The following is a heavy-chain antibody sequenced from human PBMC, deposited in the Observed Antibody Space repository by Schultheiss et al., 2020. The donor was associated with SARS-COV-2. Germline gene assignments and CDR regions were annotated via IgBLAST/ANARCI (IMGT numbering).Heavy chain of an antibody. V-gene: IGHV4-31*01. CDR2: IYYSGST. CDR3: ARGVPTPGSGWSTYYFDY. J-gene: IGHJ4*02. D-gene: IGHD6-19*01. CDR1: GGSISSGGYS. Sequence: SETLSLTCAVSGGSISSGGYSWSWIRQPPGKGLEWIGYIYYSGSTYYNPSLKSLVTISVDTSKNQFSLKLSSVTAADTAVYYCARGVPTPGSGWSTYYFDYWGQGTLVTVSS.